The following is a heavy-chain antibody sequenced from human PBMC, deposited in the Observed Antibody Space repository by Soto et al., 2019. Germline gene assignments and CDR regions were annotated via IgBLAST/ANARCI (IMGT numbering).Heavy chain of an antibody. CDR2: ISRSSTGI. V-gene: IGHV3-48*02. Sequence: EVQLVESGGGLVQPGGSLRLSCAASGFTFSLYSMSWVRQAPGKGLEWVSYISRSSTGIHYADSVKGRFTIPRDDVTNSMHLQMNSMRDGDTAVYYCARAVTWGLDVWGQGTTVSISS. D-gene: IGHD3-10*01. J-gene: IGHJ6*01. CDR1: GFTFSLYS. CDR3: ARAVTWGLDV.